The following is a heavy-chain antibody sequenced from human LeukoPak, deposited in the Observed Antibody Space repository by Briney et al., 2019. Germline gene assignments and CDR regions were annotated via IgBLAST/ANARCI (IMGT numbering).Heavy chain of an antibody. J-gene: IGHJ6*03. CDR2: INHSGST. V-gene: IGHV4-34*01. D-gene: IGHD3-16*01. CDR1: GGSFSGYY. Sequence: PSETLSLTCAVYGGSFSGYYWSWIRQPPGKGLEWIGEINHSGSTNYNPSLKSRVTISVDTSKNQFSLKLSSVTAADTAVYYCARRFRGASDHYYYMDVWGKGTTVTISS. CDR3: ARRFRGASDHYYYMDV.